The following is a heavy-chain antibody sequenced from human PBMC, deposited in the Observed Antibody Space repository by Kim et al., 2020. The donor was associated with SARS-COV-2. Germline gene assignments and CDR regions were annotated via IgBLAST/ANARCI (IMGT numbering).Heavy chain of an antibody. J-gene: IGHJ4*02. CDR1: GGSISSSSYY. V-gene: IGHV4-39*01. Sequence: SETLSLTCTVSGGSISSSSYYWGWIRQPPGKGLEWIGSIYYSGSTYYNPSLKSRVTISVDTSKNQFSLKLSSVTAADTAVYYCATPGGWESSYGVDYWGQGTLVTVSS. D-gene: IGHD5-18*01. CDR2: IYYSGST. CDR3: ATPGGWESSYGVDY.